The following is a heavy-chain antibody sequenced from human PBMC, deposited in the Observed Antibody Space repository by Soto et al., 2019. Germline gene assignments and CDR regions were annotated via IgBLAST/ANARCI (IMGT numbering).Heavy chain of an antibody. J-gene: IGHJ5*02. D-gene: IGHD1-7*01. CDR1: GFTFSSYA. CDR3: ARGVYNWNYVLPHNWFHP. Sequence: QVQLVESGGGVVQPGRSLRLSCAASGFTFSSYAMHWVRQAPGKGLEWVAVISYDGSNKYYADSVKGRFTISRDNSKNTLYLQMNSLRAEDTAVYYCARGVYNWNYVLPHNWFHPWGQGTLVTVSS. CDR2: ISYDGSNK. V-gene: IGHV3-30-3*01.